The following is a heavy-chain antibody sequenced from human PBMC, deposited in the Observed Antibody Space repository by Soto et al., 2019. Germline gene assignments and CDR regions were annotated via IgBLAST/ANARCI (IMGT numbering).Heavy chain of an antibody. D-gene: IGHD3-22*01. Sequence: ASVKVSCKASGYTFSSYGISWVRQAPGQGLEWMGWISAYNGNTNYAQKLQGRVTMTTDTSTSTAYMELRSLRSDDTAVYYCARVGFYDSSGYLYFEYWGQGALVTVSS. CDR1: GYTFSSYG. CDR2: ISAYNGNT. CDR3: ARVGFYDSSGYLYFEY. J-gene: IGHJ4*02. V-gene: IGHV1-18*01.